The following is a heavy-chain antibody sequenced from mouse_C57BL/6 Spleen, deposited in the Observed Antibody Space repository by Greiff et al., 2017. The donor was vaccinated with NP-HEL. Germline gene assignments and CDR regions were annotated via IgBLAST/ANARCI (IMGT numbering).Heavy chain of an antibody. V-gene: IGHV5-17*01. Sequence: EVQLVESGGGLVKPGGSLKLSCAASGFTFSDYGMHWVRQAPEKGLGWVAYISSGSSTIYYADTVKGRFTISRDNAKNTLFLQMTSLRSEDTAMYYCARNYGSSIYYFDYWGQGTTLTVSS. D-gene: IGHD1-1*01. CDR2: ISSGSSTI. CDR1: GFTFSDYG. J-gene: IGHJ2*01. CDR3: ARNYGSSIYYFDY.